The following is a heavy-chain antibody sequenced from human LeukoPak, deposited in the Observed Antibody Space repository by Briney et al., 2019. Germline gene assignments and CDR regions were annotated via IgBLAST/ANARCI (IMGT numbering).Heavy chain of an antibody. J-gene: IGHJ4*02. V-gene: IGHV3-23*01. CDR2: ISGSGGST. CDR1: GFTFSSYA. D-gene: IGHD2-15*01. Sequence: GGSLRLSCAASGFTFSSYAMSWARQAPGKGLEWVSAISGSGGSTYYADSVKGRFTISRDNSKNTLYLQMNSLRAEDTAVYYCAKVQRRIVVVVAATPVAYYFDYWGQGTLVTVSS. CDR3: AKVQRRIVVVVAATPVAYYFDY.